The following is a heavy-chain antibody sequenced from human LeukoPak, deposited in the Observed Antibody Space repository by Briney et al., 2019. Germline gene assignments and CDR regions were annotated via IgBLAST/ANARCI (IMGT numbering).Heavy chain of an antibody. CDR2: IYPGDSDT. CDR1: GYSFNTYG. Sequence: GESLKISCKASGYSFNTYGIGWVRQMPGKGLEWMAIIYPGDSDTRYSPSFQGQVTTSADKSISTAYLQWSSLKASDTAMFYCARVDFSSSSFGFWGQGTLVTVSS. J-gene: IGHJ4*02. CDR3: ARVDFSSSSFGF. V-gene: IGHV5-51*01. D-gene: IGHD6-6*01.